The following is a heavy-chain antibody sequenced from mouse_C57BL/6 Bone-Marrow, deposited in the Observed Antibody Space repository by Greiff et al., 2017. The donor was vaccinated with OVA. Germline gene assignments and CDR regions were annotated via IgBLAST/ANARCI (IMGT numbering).Heavy chain of an antibody. CDR3: ARKGGRYYFDY. CDR2: IYPRSGNT. Sequence: VQLQESGAELARPGASVKLSCKASGYTFTSYGISWVKQRTGQGLEWIGEIYPRSGNTYYNEKFKGKATLTADKSSSTAYMELRSLTSEDSAVYFCARKGGRYYFDYWGQGTTLTVSS. CDR1: GYTFTSYG. V-gene: IGHV1-81*01. J-gene: IGHJ2*01.